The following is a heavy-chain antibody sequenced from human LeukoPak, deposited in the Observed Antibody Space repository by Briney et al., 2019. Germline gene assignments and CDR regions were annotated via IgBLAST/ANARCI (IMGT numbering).Heavy chain of an antibody. V-gene: IGHV4-39*07. D-gene: IGHD1-7*01. Sequence: PSETLSLTCTVSGGSISSSSYYWGWIRPPPGKGLEWIGSIYYSGSTYYNPSLKSRVTISVDTSKNQFSLKLSSVTAADTAVYYCARVDWNYVPYFDYWGQGTLVTVSS. CDR3: ARVDWNYVPYFDY. CDR1: GGSISSSSYY. J-gene: IGHJ4*02. CDR2: IYYSGST.